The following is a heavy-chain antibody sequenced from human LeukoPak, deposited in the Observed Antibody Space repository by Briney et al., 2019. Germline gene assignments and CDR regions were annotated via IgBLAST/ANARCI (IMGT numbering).Heavy chain of an antibody. Sequence: SETLSLTCTVSGGSIRSSYYYWGWIRQPPGKGLEWIGSIYDSGSTYYNPSLKSRVTISVDTSKNQFSLKLNSVTAADTAVYYCARHITNDYGDNFDYWGQGTLVTVSS. V-gene: IGHV4-39*01. D-gene: IGHD4-17*01. CDR3: ARHITNDYGDNFDY. CDR2: IYDSGST. CDR1: GGSIRSSYYY. J-gene: IGHJ4*02.